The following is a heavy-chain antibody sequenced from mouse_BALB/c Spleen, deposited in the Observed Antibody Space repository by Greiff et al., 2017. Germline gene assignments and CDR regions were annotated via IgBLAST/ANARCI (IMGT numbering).Heavy chain of an antibody. CDR1: GYAFTNYL. CDR3: AREDYRYADY. CDR2: INPGSGGT. Sequence: QVQLQHSGAELVRPGTSVKVSCKASGYAFTNYLIEWVKQRPGQGLEWIGVINPGSGGTNYNEKFKGKATLTADKSSSTAYMQLSSLTSDDSAVYFCAREDYRYADYWGQGTTLTVSS. D-gene: IGHD2-14*01. J-gene: IGHJ2*01. V-gene: IGHV1-54*01.